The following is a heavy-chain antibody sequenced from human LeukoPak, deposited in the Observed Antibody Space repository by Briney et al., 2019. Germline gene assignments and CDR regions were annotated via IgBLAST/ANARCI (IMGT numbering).Heavy chain of an antibody. J-gene: IGHJ3*02. Sequence: ASVKVSCKASGYTFTGYYMHWVRQAPGQGLEWMGWINHNSGGTNYAQKFQGRVTMTRDTSISTAYMELSRLRSDDTAVYYCARVLKYYYDSSGYDDAFDIWGQGTMVTVSS. CDR3: ARVLKYYYDSSGYDDAFDI. V-gene: IGHV1-2*02. D-gene: IGHD3-22*01. CDR1: GYTFTGYY. CDR2: INHNSGGT.